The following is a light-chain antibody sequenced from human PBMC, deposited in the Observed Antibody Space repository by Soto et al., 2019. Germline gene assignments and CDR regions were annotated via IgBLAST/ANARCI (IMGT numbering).Light chain of an antibody. Sequence: QSALTQPASVSGSPGQSITISCTGTSSDIGAYNYVSWYQHHPGKAPKLMIFDVSYRPSGVSNRFSGAKSGNTAYLIISGLQGEDESDYYCSSYTSSGTVLFGGGTKVTVL. J-gene: IGLJ2*01. CDR2: DVS. V-gene: IGLV2-14*03. CDR3: SSYTSSGTVL. CDR1: SSDIGAYNY.